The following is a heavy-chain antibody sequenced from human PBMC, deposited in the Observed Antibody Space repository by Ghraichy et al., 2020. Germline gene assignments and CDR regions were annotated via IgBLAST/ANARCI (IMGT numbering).Heavy chain of an antibody. Sequence: AGSLRLSCAASGFTFRNFWMHWVRQVPGKGLVWVSRMNEDGTITTYADSVKGRFTISRDNAKNTLYLQMNSLRVDDSAVYYCASDLSGRSGSWGQGTLVTVSS. V-gene: IGHV3-74*01. J-gene: IGHJ5*02. CDR1: GFTFRNFW. D-gene: IGHD1-26*01. CDR2: MNEDGTIT. CDR3: ASDLSGRSGS.